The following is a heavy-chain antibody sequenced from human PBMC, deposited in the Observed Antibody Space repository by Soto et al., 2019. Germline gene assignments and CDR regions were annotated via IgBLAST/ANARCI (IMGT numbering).Heavy chain of an antibody. CDR3: ARDPRGYELFDY. J-gene: IGHJ4*02. CDR1: GFTFSSYA. Sequence: QVQLVESGGGVVQPGRSLRLSCAASGFTFSSYAMRWVRQAPGKGLEWVAVISYDGSNKYYADSVKGRFTISRDNSKNTLYLQMNSLRAEDTAVYYCARDPRGYELFDYWGRGTLVTVSS. CDR2: ISYDGSNK. D-gene: IGHD5-12*01. V-gene: IGHV3-30-3*01.